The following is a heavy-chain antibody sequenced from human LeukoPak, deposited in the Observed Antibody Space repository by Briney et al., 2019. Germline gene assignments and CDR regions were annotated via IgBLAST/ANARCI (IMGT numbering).Heavy chain of an antibody. CDR2: TKQDGSDK. CDR1: GFTFSTYW. V-gene: IGHV3-7*03. CDR3: ARDLDY. Sequence: GGSLRLSCAASGFTFSTYWMSWVRQAPGKGLVWVANTKQDGSDKFYVDSVKGRFTISRDNAKNSLYLQMNSLRAEDTAVYYCARDLDYWGQGTLVTVSS. J-gene: IGHJ4*02.